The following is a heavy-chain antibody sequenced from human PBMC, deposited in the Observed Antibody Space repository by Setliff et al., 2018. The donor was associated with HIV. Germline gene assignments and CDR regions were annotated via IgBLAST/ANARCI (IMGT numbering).Heavy chain of an antibody. CDR2: VHSSATS. J-gene: IGHJ3*01. CDR1: GDSVSGYY. D-gene: IGHD2-15*01. Sequence: SETLSLTCAVSGDSVSGYYWSWIRQSAGRGLEWIGRVHSSATSNYNPSLKGRVAMSVDTAKNQFSLKLTSVFAAYTAVYFCARDRIEVVVDGPHDVFDVWGRGTTVTVSS. V-gene: IGHV4-4*07. CDR3: ARDRIEVVVDGPHDVFDV.